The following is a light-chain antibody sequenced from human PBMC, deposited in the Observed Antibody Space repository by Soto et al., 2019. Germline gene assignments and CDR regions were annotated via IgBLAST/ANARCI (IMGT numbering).Light chain of an antibody. CDR3: SSFTDSNTLI. CDR2: EVN. J-gene: IGLJ2*01. Sequence: QSALTQPPSASGSPGQSVTISCTGTGSDVATYDFVSRYQQHPGKAPQLMIFEVNKRPSRVPDRFSGSKSGSTASLTVSGLQAEDEADYYCSSFTDSNTLIFGGGTKLTVL. CDR1: GSDVATYDF. V-gene: IGLV2-8*01.